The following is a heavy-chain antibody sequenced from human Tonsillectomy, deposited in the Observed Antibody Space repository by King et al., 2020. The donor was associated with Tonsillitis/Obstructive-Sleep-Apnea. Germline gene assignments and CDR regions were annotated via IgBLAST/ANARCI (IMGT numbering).Heavy chain of an antibody. J-gene: IGHJ5*02. V-gene: IGHV4-39*01. Sequence: QLQESGPGLVKPSETLSLTCTVSGGSISSSNNYWGWIRQPPGKGLEWIGSIYYSGSTYYNPSLKSRVTISVDTSKKQFPLRLSSVTAADTAVYYCATHPYYYDSNGYYNWFDPWGQGTLVTGSS. CDR3: ATHPYYYDSNGYYNWFDP. CDR2: IYYSGST. CDR1: GGSISSSNNY. D-gene: IGHD3-22*01.